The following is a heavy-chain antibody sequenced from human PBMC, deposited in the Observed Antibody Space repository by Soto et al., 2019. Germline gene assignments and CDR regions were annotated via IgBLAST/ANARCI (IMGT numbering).Heavy chain of an antibody. D-gene: IGHD3-3*01. J-gene: IGHJ4*02. CDR2: ISYDGSNK. V-gene: IGHV3-30*18. Sequence: GGSLRLSCAASGFTFSSYGMHWVRQAPGKGLEWVAVISYDGSNKYYADSVKGRFTISRDNSKNTLYLQMNSLRAEDTAVYYCAKLGSTPYDFWSGYPFDYWGQGTLVTVSS. CDR3: AKLGSTPYDFWSGYPFDY. CDR1: GFTFSSYG.